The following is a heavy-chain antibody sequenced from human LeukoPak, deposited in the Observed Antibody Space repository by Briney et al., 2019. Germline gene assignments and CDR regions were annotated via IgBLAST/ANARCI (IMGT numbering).Heavy chain of an antibody. CDR1: GFTFSTYW. D-gene: IGHD6-13*01. J-gene: IGHJ3*02. Sequence: GGSLRLSCAASGFTFSTYWMSWVRQAPGKGLEWVANIKQDGSDQYYVDSVKGRFTISRDNAKNSLYLQMNSLRAEDTAVYYCARIGSSWYDAFDIWGQGTMVTVSS. CDR3: ARIGSSWYDAFDI. V-gene: IGHV3-7*01. CDR2: IKQDGSDQ.